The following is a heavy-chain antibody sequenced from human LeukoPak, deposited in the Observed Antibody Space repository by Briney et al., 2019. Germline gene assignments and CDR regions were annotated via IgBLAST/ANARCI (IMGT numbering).Heavy chain of an antibody. D-gene: IGHD6-19*01. V-gene: IGHV3-23*01. CDR3: AKGYSSGWYFTHGFDY. Sequence: GGSLRLSCAASGFTFSSYAMSWVRQAPGKGLEWVSAISGSGGSTYYPDSVKGRFTISRDNSKNTLYLQINSLRAEDTAVYYCAKGYSSGWYFTHGFDYWGQGTLVTVSS. CDR2: ISGSGGST. J-gene: IGHJ4*02. CDR1: GFTFSSYA.